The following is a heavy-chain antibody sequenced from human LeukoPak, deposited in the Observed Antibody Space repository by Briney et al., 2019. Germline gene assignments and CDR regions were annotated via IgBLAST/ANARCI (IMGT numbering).Heavy chain of an antibody. D-gene: IGHD4-17*01. Sequence: GESLQISCKGSGYSFTSYWIGWVRQMPGKGLEWMGIIYPGDSDTRYSPSFQGQVTISADKSISTAYLQWSSLKASDTAMYYCARRNGDYGDAFDIWGQGTMVTVSS. V-gene: IGHV5-51*01. J-gene: IGHJ3*02. CDR3: ARRNGDYGDAFDI. CDR2: IYPGDSDT. CDR1: GYSFTSYW.